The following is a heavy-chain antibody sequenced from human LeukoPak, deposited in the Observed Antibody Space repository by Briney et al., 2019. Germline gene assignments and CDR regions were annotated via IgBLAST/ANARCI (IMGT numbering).Heavy chain of an antibody. CDR1: GFTFRTHE. Sequence: GGSLRLSCAASGFTFRTHEMHWVRQAPGKGPEWVSYISSSGTTIYYADSVRGRFTISRDNAKNSLYLQMNGLRAEDTAVYYCAREGSTLGSSGSGSHYNFDYWGQGTLVTVSS. J-gene: IGHJ4*02. CDR2: ISSSGTTI. CDR3: AREGSTLGSSGSGSHYNFDY. V-gene: IGHV3-48*03. D-gene: IGHD3-10*01.